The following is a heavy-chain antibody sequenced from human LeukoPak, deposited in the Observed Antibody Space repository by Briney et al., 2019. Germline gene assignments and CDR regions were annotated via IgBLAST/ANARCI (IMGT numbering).Heavy chain of an antibody. Sequence: ASVKVSCKASGYTFTSYYMHWVRQAPGQGLEWMGIINPSGGSTSYAQKFQGRVTMTRDTSTSTIYMELSSLRSEDTAVYYCARDGYGDYYAFDIWGQGTMVTVSS. V-gene: IGHV1-46*01. CDR3: ARDGYGDYYAFDI. J-gene: IGHJ3*02. D-gene: IGHD4-17*01. CDR2: INPSGGST. CDR1: GYTFTSYY.